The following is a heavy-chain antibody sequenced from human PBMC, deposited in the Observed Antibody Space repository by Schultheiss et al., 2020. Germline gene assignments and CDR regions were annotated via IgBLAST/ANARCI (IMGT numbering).Heavy chain of an antibody. CDR2: IFTSGSA. Sequence: SETLSLTCSVSGDSISNNNYYWSWVRQPAGKGLECIGRIFTSGSADHNPSLRGRVTISVDTSTNHFSLNLSSVTAADTAIYYCAITDYGDYRTYDAFDIWGQGTMVTVSS. CDR3: AITDYGDYRTYDAFDI. V-gene: IGHV4-61*02. D-gene: IGHD4-17*01. J-gene: IGHJ3*02. CDR1: GDSISNNNYY.